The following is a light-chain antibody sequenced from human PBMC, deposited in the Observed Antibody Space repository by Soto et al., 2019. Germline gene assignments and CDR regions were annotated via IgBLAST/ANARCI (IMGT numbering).Light chain of an antibody. CDR3: SSYTSSGTLV. CDR1: SSDVGGYNY. Sequence: QSALTQPASVSGSPGQSITISCTGTSSDVGGYNYVSWYQQHPGKVPKLMIYDVSNRPSGVSNRFSGSKSGNTASLTISGLQAEDEADYYCSSYTSSGTLVFGTGTKLTVL. V-gene: IGLV2-14*01. J-gene: IGLJ1*01. CDR2: DVS.